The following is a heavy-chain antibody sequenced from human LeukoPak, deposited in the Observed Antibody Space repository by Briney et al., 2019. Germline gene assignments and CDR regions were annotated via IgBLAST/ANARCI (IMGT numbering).Heavy chain of an antibody. CDR1: GGTFRSHI. CDR3: TRVNLRGSQYNWFDP. D-gene: IGHD1-26*01. CDR2: ITPIIDSA. V-gene: IGHV1-69*08. Sequence: ASVKVSCKTFGGTFRSHIFSWVRQAPGQGLEWVGKITPIIDSAKYSQKFRDRLTITGDSSTGTAYMELNSLTPEDTALYYCTRVNLRGSQYNWFDPWGQGTLVIVSS. J-gene: IGHJ5*02.